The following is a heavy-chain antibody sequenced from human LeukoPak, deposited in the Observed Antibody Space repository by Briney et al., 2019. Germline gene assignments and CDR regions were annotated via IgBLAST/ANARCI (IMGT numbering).Heavy chain of an antibody. J-gene: IGHJ4*02. D-gene: IGHD3-22*01. CDR3: AKDLVRYDDVGTPDY. CDR2: IRYDGSNK. V-gene: IGHV3-30*02. CDR1: GFTFSSYG. Sequence: GGSLRLSCAAAGFTFSSYGMHWVRQAPGKGLEWVAFIRYDGSNKYYADSVKGRFTISRDNSKNTLYLQMNSLRAEDTAVYYCAKDLVRYDDVGTPDYWGQGTLVTVSS.